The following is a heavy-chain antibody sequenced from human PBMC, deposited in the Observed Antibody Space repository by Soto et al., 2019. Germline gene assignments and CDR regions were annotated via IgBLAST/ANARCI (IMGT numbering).Heavy chain of an antibody. V-gene: IGHV1-8*01. CDR1: GYTFTNYD. CDR2: MNPNNGNT. D-gene: IGHD7-27*01. CDR3: AKGPRNWGVDY. Sequence: QVQLVQSGAEVKKPGASVKVSCKASGYTFTNYDINWFRQATGQGLEWMGRMNPNNGNTGYAQNFQGRVTMTRSTSISTAYMELSSLRSEDTAVYYCAKGPRNWGVDYWGQGTLVTVSS. J-gene: IGHJ4*02.